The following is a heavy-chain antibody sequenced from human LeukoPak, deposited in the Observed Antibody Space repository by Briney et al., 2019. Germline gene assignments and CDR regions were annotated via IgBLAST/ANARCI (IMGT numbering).Heavy chain of an antibody. Sequence: PSETLSLTCAVYGGSFSGYYWSWIRQPPGKGLEWIGEINHSGSTNYNPSLKSRVTISVDTSKNQFSLKLSSVTAADTAVYYCARLPYYYDSSGYYYFSFDYWGKGTVVTVSS. CDR1: GGSFSGYY. CDR3: ARLPYYYDSSGYYYFSFDY. V-gene: IGHV4-34*01. CDR2: INHSGST. J-gene: IGHJ4*02. D-gene: IGHD3-22*01.